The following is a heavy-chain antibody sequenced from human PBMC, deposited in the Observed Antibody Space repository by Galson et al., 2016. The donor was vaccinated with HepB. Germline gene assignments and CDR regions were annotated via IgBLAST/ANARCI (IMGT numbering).Heavy chain of an antibody. CDR3: ALYGSGSYSDTFDY. Sequence: SETLSLTCAVSGDSISSDNCWSWVRQFPGKGLEWIGEIFHRGSANYDPSLGSRVTISVDKSKNQFSLKMSSMTAADTAIYYCALYGSGSYSDTFDYWGQGTLVTVSS. CDR2: IFHRGSA. D-gene: IGHD3-10*01. V-gene: IGHV4-4*02. CDR1: GDSISSDNC. J-gene: IGHJ4*02.